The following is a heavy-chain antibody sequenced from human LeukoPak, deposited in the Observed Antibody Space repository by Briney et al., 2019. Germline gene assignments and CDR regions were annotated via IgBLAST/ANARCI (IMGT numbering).Heavy chain of an antibody. V-gene: IGHV4-39*07. D-gene: IGHD3-16*02. CDR1: GGSISSSSYY. CDR2: INHSGST. Sequence: NPSETLSLTCTVSGGSISSSSYYWSWIRQPPGKGLEWIGEINHSGSTNYNPSLKSRVTISVDTSKNQFSLKLSSVTAADTAVYYCARVSRTLEWGQGTLVTVSS. J-gene: IGHJ4*02. CDR3: ARVSRTLE.